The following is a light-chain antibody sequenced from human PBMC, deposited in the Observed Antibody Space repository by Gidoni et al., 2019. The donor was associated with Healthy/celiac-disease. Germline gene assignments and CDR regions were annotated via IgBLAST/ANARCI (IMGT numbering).Light chain of an antibody. Sequence: DMVMTQTPDSLAVSLGERATINGKSSQSVLYSSNNKNYLAWYQQKPGQPPKLLIYWSSTRESGVPDRFSGSGSGTDFTLTISSLQAEDVAVYYCQQYSSTPLTFGGGTKVEIK. CDR2: WSS. J-gene: IGKJ4*01. V-gene: IGKV4-1*01. CDR3: QQYSSTPLT. CDR1: QSVLYSSNNKNY.